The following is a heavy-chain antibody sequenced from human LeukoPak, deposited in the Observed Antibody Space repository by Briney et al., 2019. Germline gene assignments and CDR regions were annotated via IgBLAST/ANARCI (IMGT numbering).Heavy chain of an antibody. CDR2: MPYDENVSDNEIP. J-gene: IGHJ5*02. Sequence: PSETLSLTCIVSGDSIRNSGSSWGWIRQPPGKGLEWIGTMPYDENVSDNEIPSYNPSLKRRVTISADTSKNQLSLKVNSVTAADTASYYCARLTLTGVGGRGWFDAWGQGTLVIVSS. CDR1: GDSIRNSGSS. D-gene: IGHD3-3*01. V-gene: IGHV4-39*01. CDR3: ARLTLTGVGGRGWFDA.